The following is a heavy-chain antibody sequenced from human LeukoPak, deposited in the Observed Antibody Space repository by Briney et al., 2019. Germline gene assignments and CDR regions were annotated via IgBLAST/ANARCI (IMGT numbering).Heavy chain of an antibody. Sequence: RPGGSLRLSCAASGFTFSSYGMHWVRQAPGKGLEWVAVISYDGSSKYYADSVKGRFTNSRDNSKNTLYLQMNSLRGEDTAVYYCAKVGEQQLADYWGQGTLVTVSS. CDR1: GFTFSSYG. V-gene: IGHV3-30*18. D-gene: IGHD6-13*01. J-gene: IGHJ4*02. CDR3: AKVGEQQLADY. CDR2: ISYDGSSK.